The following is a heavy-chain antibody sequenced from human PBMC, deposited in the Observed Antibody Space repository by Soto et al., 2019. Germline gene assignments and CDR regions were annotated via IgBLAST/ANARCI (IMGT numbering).Heavy chain of an antibody. CDR3: AREARYDAFDI. V-gene: IGHV1-69*08. CDR2: IIPILGIA. CDR1: GGTFSSYT. J-gene: IGHJ3*02. Sequence: QVQLVQSGAEVKKPGSSVKVSCKASGGTFSSYTISWVRRAPGQGLEWMGRIIPILGIANYAQKFQGRVTITADKSTSTAYMQLSSLRSEDTPVYSCAREARYDAFDIWGQGTMVTFSS. D-gene: IGHD3-16*02.